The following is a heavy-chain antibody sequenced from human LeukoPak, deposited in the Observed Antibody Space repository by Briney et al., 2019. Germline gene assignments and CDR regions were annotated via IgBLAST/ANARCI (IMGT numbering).Heavy chain of an antibody. Sequence: GGSLRLSCAASGFTFSTYGMSWVRQAPGKGLEWVANIKQDGSEKYYVDSVKGRFTISRNNAKNSLYLQMNSLRAEDTAMYYCARDSAGNDYWGQGTLVTVSS. D-gene: IGHD6-13*01. CDR2: IKQDGSEK. V-gene: IGHV3-7*01. CDR3: ARDSAGNDY. CDR1: GFTFSTYG. J-gene: IGHJ4*02.